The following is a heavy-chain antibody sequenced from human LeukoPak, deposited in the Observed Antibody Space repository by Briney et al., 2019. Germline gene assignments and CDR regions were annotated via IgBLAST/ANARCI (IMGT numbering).Heavy chain of an antibody. V-gene: IGHV3-21*01. Sequence: GGSLRLSCAASGFTFSNYCMNWVRQAPGKGLEWVASISTSSSYIYYADSVKGRFTISRDNAKTSLYLQMNSLRAEDTAVYYCARDQVFDYWGQGTLVTVSS. CDR2: ISTSSSYI. CDR1: GFTFSNYC. J-gene: IGHJ4*02. CDR3: ARDQVFDY.